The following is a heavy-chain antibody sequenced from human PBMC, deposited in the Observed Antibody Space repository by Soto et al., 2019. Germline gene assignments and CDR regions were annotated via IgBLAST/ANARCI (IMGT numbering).Heavy chain of an antibody. CDR2: VHVTGNI. CDR1: NDSFTSYY. J-gene: IGHJ6*02. Sequence: QVSLQESGPGLVRSSETLSLTCTVSNDSFTSYYWSWIRQSAGRGLEWIGRVHVTGNIRYNPSLRSRVTMSSDSSSNQFFLRLSSVTAADTAVYYCARDAKYSLSWYYYQGIDVWGPGTTVTVTS. CDR3: ARDAKYSLSWYYYQGIDV. V-gene: IGHV4-4*07. D-gene: IGHD1-26*01.